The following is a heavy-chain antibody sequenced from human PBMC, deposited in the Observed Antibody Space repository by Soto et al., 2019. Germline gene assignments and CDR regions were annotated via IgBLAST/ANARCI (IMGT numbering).Heavy chain of an antibody. CDR3: AKRPRWAIAAADHFDS. CDR2: LKSKTDGGTT. V-gene: IGHV3-15*01. J-gene: IGHJ4*02. D-gene: IGHD6-13*01. CDR1: GFTFSNAW. Sequence: GGSLRLSCAASGFTFSNAWMSWVRQAPGKGLEWVGRLKSKTDGGTTDYAAPVKGRFTISRDTSKNTLYLQMNSLRAEDAAVYYCAKRPRWAIAAADHFDSWGQGTLVTVSS.